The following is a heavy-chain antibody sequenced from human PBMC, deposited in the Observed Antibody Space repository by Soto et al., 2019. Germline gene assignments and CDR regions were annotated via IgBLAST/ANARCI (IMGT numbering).Heavy chain of an antibody. CDR1: GFSLTSGVG. V-gene: IGHV2-5*02. CDR3: AHIDPEIVTVGGHGGFDY. J-gene: IGHJ4*02. CDR2: IYWDDDK. Sequence: QITLKESGPTLVRPPQTLTLTCTFSGFSLTSGVGVGWIRQPPGKALEWLALIYWDDDKRYSPSLKNRLTITKDPSKNQVVLTTTNVGPVDTATYFCAHIDPEIVTVGGHGGFDYWGQGTLVTVSS. D-gene: IGHD5-12*01.